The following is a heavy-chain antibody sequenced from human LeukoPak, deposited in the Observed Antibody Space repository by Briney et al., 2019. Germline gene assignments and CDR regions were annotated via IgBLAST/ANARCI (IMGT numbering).Heavy chain of an antibody. CDR1: GFTVSSSY. CDR3: ASGGSYSDY. V-gene: IGHV3-11*01. Sequence: GGSLRLSCAASGFTVSSSYMSWVRQAPGKGLEWVSNISGGSSTIEYADSVKGRFTISRDNAKNSLYLQMNSLRAEDTAMYYCASGGSYSDYWGQGTLVTVSS. D-gene: IGHD3-16*01. J-gene: IGHJ4*02. CDR2: ISGGSSTI.